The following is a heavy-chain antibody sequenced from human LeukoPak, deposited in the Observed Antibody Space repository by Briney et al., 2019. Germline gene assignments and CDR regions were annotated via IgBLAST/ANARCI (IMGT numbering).Heavy chain of an antibody. V-gene: IGHV4-59*08. CDR2: VYYSGST. CDR1: GASVKSDY. CDR3: ARQVVIIPSSRGGPWFDP. Sequence: PSETLSLTCSVSGASVKSDYWSWIRQSPGKGLEWIANVYYSGSTNYNPSLKSRVTISVDASKNQISLKLSSVTAADTAVYYCARQVVIIPSSRGGPWFDPWGQGTLVTVSS. D-gene: IGHD2/OR15-2a*01. J-gene: IGHJ5*01.